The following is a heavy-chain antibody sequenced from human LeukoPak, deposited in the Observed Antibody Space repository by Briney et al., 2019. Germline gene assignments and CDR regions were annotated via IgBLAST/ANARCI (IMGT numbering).Heavy chain of an antibody. CDR1: GFXVSSNY. V-gene: IGHV3-53*01. D-gene: IGHD3-22*01. CDR3: AREYYDNSGGEDAFDI. J-gene: IGHJ3*02. CDR2: IYSGGST. Sequence: GGSLRLSCAASGFXVSSNYINWVRQAPGKGLEWVSLIYSGGSTFYADSVEGRFTISRDNSNNTLYLQMNSPRAEDTAMYYCAREYYDNSGGEDAFDIWGPGTMVTVSS.